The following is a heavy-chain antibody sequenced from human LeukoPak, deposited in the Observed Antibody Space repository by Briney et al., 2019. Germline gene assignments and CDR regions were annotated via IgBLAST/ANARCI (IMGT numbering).Heavy chain of an antibody. D-gene: IGHD3-10*01. J-gene: IGHJ3*02. CDR3: ARALTGFAFDI. CDR1: GGSISDSIYY. CDR2: IYYSGST. Sequence: SETLSLTCTVSGGSISDSIYYWGWIRQPPGKGLEWIGYIYYSGSTYYNPSLKSRVTISVDTSKNQFSLKLSSVTAADTAVYYCARALTGFAFDIWGQGTMVTVSS. V-gene: IGHV4-30-4*08.